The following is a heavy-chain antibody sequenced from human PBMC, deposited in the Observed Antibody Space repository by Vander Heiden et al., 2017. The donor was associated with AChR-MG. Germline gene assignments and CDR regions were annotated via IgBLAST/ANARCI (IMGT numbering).Heavy chain of an antibody. D-gene: IGHD2-21*02. J-gene: IGHJ3*02. CDR3: AKGVVVTLDTSAHDAFDI. CDR1: GLPFSSKA. V-gene: IGHV3-23*01. Sequence: EVQLLESGGGLVQPGGSRSLSGAAPGLPFSSKAMSWVRQAPGKGLEWVSAISGSGGSTYYADSVKGRFTISRDNSKNTLYLQMNSLRAEDTAVYYCAKGVVVTLDTSAHDAFDIWGQGTMVTVSS. CDR2: ISGSGGST.